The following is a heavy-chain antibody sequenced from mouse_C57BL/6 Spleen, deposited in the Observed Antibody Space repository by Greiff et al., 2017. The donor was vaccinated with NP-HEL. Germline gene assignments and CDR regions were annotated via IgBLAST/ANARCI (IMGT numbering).Heavy chain of an antibody. J-gene: IGHJ2*01. V-gene: IGHV1-26*01. CDR2: INPNNGGT. CDR1: GYTFTDYY. CDR3: ARGTTVVAYYFDY. D-gene: IGHD1-1*01. Sequence: EVQLQQSGPELVKPGASVKISCKASGYTFTDYYMNWVKQSHGKSLEWIGDINPNNGGTSYNQKFKGKATLTVDKSSSTAYMELRSLTSEDSAVYYWARGTTVVAYYFDYWGQGTTLTVSS.